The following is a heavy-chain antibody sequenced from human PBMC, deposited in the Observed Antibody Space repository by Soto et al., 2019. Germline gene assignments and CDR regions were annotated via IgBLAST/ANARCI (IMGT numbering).Heavy chain of an antibody. J-gene: IGHJ4*02. V-gene: IGHV2-5*02. Sequence: QITLKESGPTLVKPTQTLTLTRTFSGFSLSTSGVGVGWIRQPPGKALEWLALIYWDDDKRYSPSLKSRLTITKDTSKNQVVLTMTNMNPVDTATYYCAHTWIQLWLWMHWGQGTLVTVSS. D-gene: IGHD5-18*01. CDR1: GFSLSTSGVG. CDR3: AHTWIQLWLWMH. CDR2: IYWDDDK.